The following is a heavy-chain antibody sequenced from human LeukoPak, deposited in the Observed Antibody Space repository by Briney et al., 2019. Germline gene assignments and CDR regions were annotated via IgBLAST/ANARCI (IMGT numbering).Heavy chain of an antibody. J-gene: IGHJ4*02. CDR1: GYSISSGYH. CDR2: MSHSGST. CDR3: AREKLVGPFDY. D-gene: IGHD6-6*01. V-gene: IGHV4-38-2*02. Sequence: SETLSLTCVVSGYSISSGYHWGWIRQPPGKGLEWIGSMSHSGSTYYNPSLKSRVTISVDTSKNQFSLKLSSVTAADTAVYYCAREKLVGPFDYWGQGTLVTVSS.